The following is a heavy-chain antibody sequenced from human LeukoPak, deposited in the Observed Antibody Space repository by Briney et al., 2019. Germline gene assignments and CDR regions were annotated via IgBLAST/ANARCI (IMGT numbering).Heavy chain of an antibody. CDR1: GGTFSSYA. D-gene: IGHD2-15*01. CDR3: ARDLPRIVVVVAATRALDP. Sequence: SVKVSCKASGGTFSSYAISWVRQAPGQGLEWMGRIIPILGIANYAQKFQGRVTITADKSTSTAYMELSSLRSEDTAVYYCARDLPRIVVVVAATRALDPWGQGTLVTVSS. V-gene: IGHV1-69*04. J-gene: IGHJ5*02. CDR2: IIPILGIA.